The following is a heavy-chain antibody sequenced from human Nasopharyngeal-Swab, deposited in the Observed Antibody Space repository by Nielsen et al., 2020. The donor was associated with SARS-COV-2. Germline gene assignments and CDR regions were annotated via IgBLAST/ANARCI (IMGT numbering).Heavy chain of an antibody. CDR1: GFTFSDYY. CDR3: ARNPDAFDI. CDR2: ISSSGSTI. V-gene: IGHV3-11*04. Sequence: GESLKISCAASGFTFSDYYMSWIRQAPGKGLEWVSYISSSGSTIYYADSVKGRFTISRDNAKNSLYLQMNSLRAEDTAAYYCARNPDAFDIWGQGTMVTVSS. J-gene: IGHJ3*02.